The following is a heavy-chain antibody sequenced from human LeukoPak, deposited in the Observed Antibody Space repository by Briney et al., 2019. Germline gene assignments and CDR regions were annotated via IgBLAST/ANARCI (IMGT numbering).Heavy chain of an antibody. CDR1: GFTVSSNY. J-gene: IGHJ4*02. V-gene: IGHV3-53*01. CDR2: IYSGGST. Sequence: GGSLRLSCAASGFTVSSNYMSWVRQAPGKGLQCVSVIYSGGSTYYADSVKGRFTISRDNSKNTLYLQMNSLRAEDTAVYYCARYPSDQYYFDYWGQGTLVTVSS. CDR3: ARYPSDQYYFDY.